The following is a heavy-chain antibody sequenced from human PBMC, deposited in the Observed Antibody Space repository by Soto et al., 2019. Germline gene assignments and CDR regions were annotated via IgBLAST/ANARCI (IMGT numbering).Heavy chain of an antibody. J-gene: IGHJ4*02. CDR1: GFTFNSYA. CDR3: AKAFGYSYGQYYFDY. V-gene: IGHV3-23*01. Sequence: EVQLLESGGGLVQPGGSLRLSCAASGFTFNSYAMTWVRQALGKGLEWVSAIDGSGGSTYYADSVKGRFTISRDNSKNTLYLQMNSLRAEDTAVYYCAKAFGYSYGQYYFDYWGQGTLVTVSS. CDR2: IDGSGGST. D-gene: IGHD5-18*01.